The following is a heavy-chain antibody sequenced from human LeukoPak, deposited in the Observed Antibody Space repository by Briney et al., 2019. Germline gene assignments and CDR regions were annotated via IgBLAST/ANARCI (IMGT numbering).Heavy chain of an antibody. V-gene: IGHV4-31*03. J-gene: IGHJ4*02. CDR2: IYYTGST. CDR3: ARGYSCGYFDS. CDR1: GGSISSGGYY. D-gene: IGHD5-18*01. Sequence: PSETLSLTCTVSGGSISSGGYYWTWIRQDPGKGLEWIGYIYYTGSTYYNPSLRSRVTISVDTSKNQFSLKLSSVTAADTAVYFCARGYSCGYFDSWGQGTLVTVSS.